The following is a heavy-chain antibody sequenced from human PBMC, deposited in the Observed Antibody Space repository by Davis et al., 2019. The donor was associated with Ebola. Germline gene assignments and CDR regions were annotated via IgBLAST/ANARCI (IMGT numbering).Heavy chain of an antibody. CDR1: GYTFTSYY. CDR3: ARRYYYDSSGYDYYYGMDV. J-gene: IGHJ6*02. V-gene: IGHV1-8*02. Sequence: ASVKVSCKASGYTFTSYYMHWVRQAPGQGLEWMGWMNPNSGNTGYAQKFQGRVTMTTDTSTSTAYMELRSLRSDDTAVYYCARRYYYDSSGYDYYYGMDVWGQGTTVTVSS. D-gene: IGHD3-22*01. CDR2: MNPNSGNT.